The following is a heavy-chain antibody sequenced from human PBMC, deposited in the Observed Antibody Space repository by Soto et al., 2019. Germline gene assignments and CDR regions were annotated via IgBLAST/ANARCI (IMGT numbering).Heavy chain of an antibody. CDR3: VRQGIGYLHGLVDV. CDR2: VYYTGGT. V-gene: IGHV4-59*08. J-gene: IGHJ6*02. CDR1: SGPSSSHN. Sequence: QVHVQQSGPGLVKPSETLSLSCTVSSGPSSSHNWGWIRQPPGRGLEWIGYVYYTGGTSYNPSLKSRLTISADTSTNHISLTLSSVTAADTAVYYCVRQGIGYLHGLVDVWGQGTTVSVSS. D-gene: IGHD6-25*01.